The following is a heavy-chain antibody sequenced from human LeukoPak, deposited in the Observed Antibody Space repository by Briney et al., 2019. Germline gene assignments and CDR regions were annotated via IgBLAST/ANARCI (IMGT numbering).Heavy chain of an antibody. D-gene: IGHD3-22*01. V-gene: IGHV3-30*04. CDR3: ARDVNYYDSSGEAFDP. CDR1: GFTFSSYA. J-gene: IGHJ5*02. Sequence: GGSLRLSCAAPGFTFSSYAMHWVRQAPGKGLEWVAVISYDGSNKYYADSVKGRFTISRDNSKNTLYLQMNSLRAEDTAVYYCARDVNYYDSSGEAFDPWGQGTLVTVSS. CDR2: ISYDGSNK.